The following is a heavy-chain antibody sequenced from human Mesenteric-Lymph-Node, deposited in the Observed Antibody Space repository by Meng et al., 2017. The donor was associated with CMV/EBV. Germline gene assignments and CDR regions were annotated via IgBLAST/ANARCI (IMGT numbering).Heavy chain of an antibody. Sequence: FSDNYISRIRKAPGKGMEWISHISNSGNTISYGESEKGRFTISRDNAKNSLYLQMNSLRVEDTAVYYCATTIIDNWNDEDRFDSWGQGTLVTVSS. CDR3: ATTIIDNWNDEDRFDS. CDR1: FSDNY. CDR2: ISNSGNTI. D-gene: IGHD1-20*01. J-gene: IGHJ4*02. V-gene: IGHV3-11*01.